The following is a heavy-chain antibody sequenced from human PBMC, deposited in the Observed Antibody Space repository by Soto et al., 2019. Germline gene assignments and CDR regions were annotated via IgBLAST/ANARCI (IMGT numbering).Heavy chain of an antibody. CDR2: INAGNGNT. Sequence: VASVKVSCKASGYTFTSYAMHWVRQAPGQRLEWMGWINAGNGNTKYSQKFQGRVTITRDTSASTAYMELSSLRSEDTAVYYCAREDIVDFNYYYCGMDVWGQGTTVTVSS. V-gene: IGHV1-3*01. CDR1: GYTFTSYA. D-gene: IGHD2-15*01. J-gene: IGHJ6*02. CDR3: AREDIVDFNYYYCGMDV.